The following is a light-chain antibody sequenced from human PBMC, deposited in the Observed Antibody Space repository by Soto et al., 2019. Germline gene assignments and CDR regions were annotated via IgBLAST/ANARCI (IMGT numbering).Light chain of an antibody. V-gene: IGKV1-5*03. Sequence: DIQMTQSPSTLSASVGDRVTITCRASQDIGTWLAWYQQKPEKAPKVLIYRASHLESGVPSRFSGSGSGTEFTLTISSLQSEDFAVYYCQQYNNWPPLTFGGGTKVDIK. J-gene: IGKJ4*01. CDR1: QDIGTW. CDR2: RAS. CDR3: QQYNNWPPLT.